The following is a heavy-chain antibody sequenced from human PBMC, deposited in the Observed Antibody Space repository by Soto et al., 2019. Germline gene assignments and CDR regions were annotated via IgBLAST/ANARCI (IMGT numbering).Heavy chain of an antibody. V-gene: IGHV1-69*13. Sequence: GASVKVSCKASGGTFSSYAISCARQAPGQGLEWMGGIIPIFGTANYAQKFQGRVTITADESTSTAYMELSSLRSEDTAVYYCARDKNRDSSGSHDAFDIWGQGTMVTVSS. CDR3: ARDKNRDSSGSHDAFDI. D-gene: IGHD6-19*01. CDR1: GGTFSSYA. J-gene: IGHJ3*02. CDR2: IIPIFGTA.